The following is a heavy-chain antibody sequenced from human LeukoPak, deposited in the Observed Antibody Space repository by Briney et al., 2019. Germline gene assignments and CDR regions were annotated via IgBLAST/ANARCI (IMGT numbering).Heavy chain of an antibody. CDR1: GFTFNSYA. Sequence: GGSLRLSCAVSGFTFNSYAMHWVRQAPGKGLEYVSAISSNGGNTYYANSVKGRFTISRDNAKNSLYLQMNSLRAEDTAVYYCATGGGSYGGYFDYWGQGTLVTVSS. J-gene: IGHJ4*02. CDR3: ATGGGSYGGYFDY. V-gene: IGHV3-64*01. CDR2: ISSNGGNT. D-gene: IGHD1-26*01.